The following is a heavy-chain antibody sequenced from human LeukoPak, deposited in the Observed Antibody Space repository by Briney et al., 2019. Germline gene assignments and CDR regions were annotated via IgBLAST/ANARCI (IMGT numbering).Heavy chain of an antibody. J-gene: IGHJ6*02. CDR1: GYTFTDYG. D-gene: IGHD3-22*01. Sequence: GASVKVSCKASGYTFTDYGINWVRQAPGQGLEWMGWISAYNGNTNYAQNLQGRVTMTIDTSTSTAYMELRSLRSDDTAVYYCARRLTDSSGFYPYYYYGMDVWGQGTTVTVSS. V-gene: IGHV1-18*01. CDR3: ARRLTDSSGFYPYYYYGMDV. CDR2: ISAYNGNT.